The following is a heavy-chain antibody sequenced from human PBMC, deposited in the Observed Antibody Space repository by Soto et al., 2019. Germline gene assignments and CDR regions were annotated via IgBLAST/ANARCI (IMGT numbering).Heavy chain of an antibody. CDR2: IWYDGSNK. V-gene: IGHV3-33*01. D-gene: IGHD3-22*01. Sequence: QVQLVESGGGVVQPGRSLRLSCAASGFTFSSYGMHWVRQAPGKGLEWVAVIWYDGSNKYYADSVKGRFTISRDNSKNRLYLQMNSLRAEDTAVYYCARADYYDSKEYYYGMDVWGQGTTVTVSS. J-gene: IGHJ6*02. CDR3: ARADYYDSKEYYYGMDV. CDR1: GFTFSSYG.